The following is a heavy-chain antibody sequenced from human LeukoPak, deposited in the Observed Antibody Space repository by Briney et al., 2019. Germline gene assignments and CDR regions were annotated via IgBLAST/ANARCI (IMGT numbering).Heavy chain of an antibody. D-gene: IGHD6-13*01. Sequence: ASMKVSCEASGGTFSSYAISWVRQAPGQGLEWMGGVIPIFGTANYAQKFQGRVTITTDESTSTACMELSSLRSEDTAVYYCARDVTLRHSSSWYQGLGYWGQGTLVTASS. V-gene: IGHV1-69*05. J-gene: IGHJ4*02. CDR2: VIPIFGTA. CDR1: GGTFSSYA. CDR3: ARDVTLRHSSSWYQGLGY.